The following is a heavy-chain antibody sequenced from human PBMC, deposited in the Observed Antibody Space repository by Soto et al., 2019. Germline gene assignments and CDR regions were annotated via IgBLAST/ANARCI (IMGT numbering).Heavy chain of an antibody. V-gene: IGHV3-30*18. CDR3: AKGTTVTPWRFLDL. Sequence: QEQLVESGGSVVQPGKSLRLSCAASRFAFNSDAMHWVRQAPSKGLEWLAVISYDGGYENYADSVKGRFTVSRDNSKNTLWLQINNLRPEDTALYYCAKGTTVTPWRFLDLWGQGTLVTVSS. CDR1: RFAFNSDA. D-gene: IGHD4-17*01. CDR2: ISYDGGYE. J-gene: IGHJ2*01.